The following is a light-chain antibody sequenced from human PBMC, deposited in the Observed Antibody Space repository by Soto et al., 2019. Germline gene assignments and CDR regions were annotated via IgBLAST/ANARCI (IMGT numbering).Light chain of an antibody. J-gene: IGKJ4*01. CDR2: TAS. Sequence: DTQVTQSPSSLSASLGDRDTITCRASQYIGRFLNWYQQRPGEAPKLLISTASGWQGGPPSRFSGSGSGTDFTLTISSLQPEDPATYFCQQSSSSPLTFGGGTKVDIK. CDR1: QYIGRF. V-gene: IGKV1-39*01. CDR3: QQSSSSPLT.